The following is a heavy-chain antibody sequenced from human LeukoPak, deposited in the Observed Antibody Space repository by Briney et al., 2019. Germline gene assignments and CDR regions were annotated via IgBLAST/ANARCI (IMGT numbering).Heavy chain of an antibody. Sequence: SVKVSSKTSGGTFGSYVISWVRQAPGQGLDWMGGILPIFGTADYAQKFQGRVTITADESTNTAYMELRSLTSEDTAVYYCARDRGGLDPWGQGTLVTVSS. D-gene: IGHD4-17*01. CDR1: GGTFGSYV. CDR3: ARDRGGLDP. V-gene: IGHV1-69*13. J-gene: IGHJ5*02. CDR2: ILPIFGTA.